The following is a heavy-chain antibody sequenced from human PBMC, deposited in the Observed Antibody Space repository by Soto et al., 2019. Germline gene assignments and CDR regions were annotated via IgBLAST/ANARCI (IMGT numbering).Heavy chain of an antibody. J-gene: IGHJ6*02. Sequence: QVQLVQSGAEVKKPGASVKVSCKASGYTSTSYDINWVRQATGQGLEWMGWMNPNSGNTGYAQKFQGRVTMTRNTSISTAYMELSSLRSEDTAVYYCARAPSSSWTYYYYGMDVWGQGTTVTVSS. CDR1: GYTSTSYD. CDR2: MNPNSGNT. D-gene: IGHD6-13*01. V-gene: IGHV1-8*01. CDR3: ARAPSSSWTYYYYGMDV.